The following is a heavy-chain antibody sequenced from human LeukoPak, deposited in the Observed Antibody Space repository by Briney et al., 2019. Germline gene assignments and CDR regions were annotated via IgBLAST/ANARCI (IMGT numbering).Heavy chain of an antibody. V-gene: IGHV4-39*07. D-gene: IGHD3-22*01. CDR3: ARAERIYGGFTMSAPLDAFDI. CDR1: GGSISSSSYY. Sequence: SETLSLTCTVSGGSISSSSYYWGWIRQPPGKGLEWIGSIYYSGSTYYNPSLKSRVTISVDTSKNQFSLKLSSVTAADTAMYYCARAERIYGGFTMSAPLDAFDIWGQGTMVTVSS. CDR2: IYYSGST. J-gene: IGHJ3*02.